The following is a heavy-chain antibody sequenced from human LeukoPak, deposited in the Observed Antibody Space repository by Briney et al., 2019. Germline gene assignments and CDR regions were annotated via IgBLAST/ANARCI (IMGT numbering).Heavy chain of an antibody. CDR1: GGSISSYY. CDR3: ARDAYYYDSSGYWRAFDI. D-gene: IGHD3-22*01. J-gene: IGHJ3*02. CDR2: IYYSGST. V-gene: IGHV4-59*01. Sequence: SETLSLTCTVSGGSISSYYWSWIRQPPGKGLEWIGYIYYSGSTNYNPSLKSRVTISVDTSKNQFSLKLSSVTAADTAVYYCARDAYYYDSSGYWRAFDIWGQGTMVTVSS.